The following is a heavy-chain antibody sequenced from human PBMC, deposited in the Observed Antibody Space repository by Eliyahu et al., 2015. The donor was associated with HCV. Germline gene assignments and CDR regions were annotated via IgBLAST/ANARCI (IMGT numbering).Heavy chain of an antibody. CDR1: GXVFGNYY. J-gene: IGHJ4*02. Sequence: QVRLVQXGAXXKXPXASVKXSXKASGXVFGNYYMFWVRQAPGQGLEWMGTIYPSGGTASYAQRFQGRVTMSSDTSTATVTLDLRTLRPEDTAVYYCARVDCRGGSCYSGDSWGQGTLVTVSS. CDR3: ARVDCRGGSCYSGDS. CDR2: IYPSGGTA. V-gene: IGHV1-46*01. D-gene: IGHD2-15*01.